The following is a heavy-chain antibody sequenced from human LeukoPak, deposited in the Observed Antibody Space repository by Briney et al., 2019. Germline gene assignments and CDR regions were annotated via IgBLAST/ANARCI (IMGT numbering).Heavy chain of an antibody. CDR3: ARQYRYYDILTGYYSAFDI. CDR1: GGSFSGYY. J-gene: IGHJ3*02. V-gene: IGHV4-34*01. D-gene: IGHD3-9*01. Sequence: PSETLSLTCAVYGGSFSGYYWSWIRQPPGKGLEWIGEINHSGSTNYNPSLKSRVTISVDTSKNQFSLKLSSVTAADTAVYYCARQYRYYDILTGYYSAFDIWGQGTMVTVSS. CDR2: INHSGST.